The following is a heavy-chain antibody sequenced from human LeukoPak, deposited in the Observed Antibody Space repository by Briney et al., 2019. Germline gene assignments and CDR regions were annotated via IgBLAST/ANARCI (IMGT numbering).Heavy chain of an antibody. D-gene: IGHD6-13*01. CDR1: GFAFSSYC. CDR2: IKPDGSVG. Sequence: GGSLRLSCAASGFAFSSYCMTWVRQAPGKGLEWVADIKPDGSVGYYVDSVRGRFIISRDNAGNSLYLQMNSLRAEDTAVYYCAQNLVAAAGDHWGQGTLLIVSS. J-gene: IGHJ1*01. CDR3: AQNLVAAAGDH. V-gene: IGHV3-7*01.